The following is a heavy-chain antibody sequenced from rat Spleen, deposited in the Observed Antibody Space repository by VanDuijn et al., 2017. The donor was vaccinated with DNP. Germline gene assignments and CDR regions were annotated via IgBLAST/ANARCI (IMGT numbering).Heavy chain of an antibody. V-gene: IGHV5-29*01. CDR3: ARWNNYVRYFDF. Sequence: EVQLVESGGGLVQPGRSLKLSCAASGFTFSHYGMAWVRQATAKGLEWVASISYDGSSIYYRDSMKGRFTVSRDNAKSTLYLQMNSLRSEDTATYYCARWNNYVRYFDFWGPGTTVTVSS. J-gene: IGHJ1*01. CDR2: ISYDGSSI. CDR1: GFTFSHYG. D-gene: IGHD1-10*01.